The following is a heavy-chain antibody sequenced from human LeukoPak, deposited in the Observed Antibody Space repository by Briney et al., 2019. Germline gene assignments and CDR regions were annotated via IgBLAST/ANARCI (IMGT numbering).Heavy chain of an antibody. Sequence: ASVKVSCKASGGTFSSYAISWVRQAPGQGLEWMGGIIPIFGTANYAQKFQGRVTITTDESTSTAYMELSSLRSEDTAVYYCARTSYSNYDSYYFDYWGQGTLVTASS. CDR1: GGTFSSYA. CDR2: IIPIFGTA. J-gene: IGHJ4*02. D-gene: IGHD4-11*01. CDR3: ARTSYSNYDSYYFDY. V-gene: IGHV1-69*05.